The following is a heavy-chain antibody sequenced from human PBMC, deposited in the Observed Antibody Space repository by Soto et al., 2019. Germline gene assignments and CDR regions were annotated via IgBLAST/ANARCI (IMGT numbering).Heavy chain of an antibody. CDR3: ASSLDPYYYDSSGPTRAFQH. V-gene: IGHV4-30-4*01. D-gene: IGHD3-22*01. CDR2: IYYSGST. CDR1: GGSISSGDYY. J-gene: IGHJ1*01. Sequence: SETLSLTCTVSGGSISSGDYYWSWIRQPPGKGLEWIGYIYYSGSTYYNPSLKSRVTISVDTSKNQFSLKLSSVTAADTAVYYCASSLDPYYYDSSGPTRAFQHWGQGTLVTVSS.